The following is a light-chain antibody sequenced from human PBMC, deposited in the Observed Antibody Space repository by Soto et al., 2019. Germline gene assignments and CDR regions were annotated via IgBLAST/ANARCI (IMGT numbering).Light chain of an antibody. CDR1: QSVSSS. V-gene: IGKV3-11*01. J-gene: IGKJ4*01. CDR3: QQCSSWPPLT. Sequence: EIVLTQSPGTLSLSPGERATLSCRASQSVSSSLAWYQLKPGQAPRLLIFDAVNRAPGVPGRFSGSGSGTDFTLIISSLEPEDFALYYCQQCSSWPPLTFGGGTKVEIK. CDR2: DAV.